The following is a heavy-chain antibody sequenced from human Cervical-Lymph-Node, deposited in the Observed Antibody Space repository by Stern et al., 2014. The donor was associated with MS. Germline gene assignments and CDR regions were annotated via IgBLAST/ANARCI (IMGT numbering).Heavy chain of an antibody. CDR3: ARGLLGSENAFDI. J-gene: IGHJ3*02. D-gene: IGHD2-15*01. CDR1: GYTFTSYG. CDR2: ISAYNVTT. V-gene: IGHV1-18*01. Sequence: MQLVESGAEVKKPGASVKVSCKASGYTFTSYGISWVRQAHGQGLEWMGEISAYNVTTNYAQKPQGRVTMTTDTSTSTAYMELRSLRSDDTAVYYCARGLLGSENAFDIWGQGTMVTVSS.